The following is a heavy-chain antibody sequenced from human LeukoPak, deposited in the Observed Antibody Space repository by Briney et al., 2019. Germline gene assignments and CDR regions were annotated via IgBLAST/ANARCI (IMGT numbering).Heavy chain of an antibody. V-gene: IGHV3-23*01. Sequence: PGGSLRLSCAASGFTFTNYAMSWVRQAPGKGPEWVSAISGSGTRTYYADSVKGRFTISRDNSKNTLYLQMNSLRAEDRAVYYCAKEQTSSGFFDYWGQGTLVTVSS. J-gene: IGHJ4*02. CDR2: ISGSGTRT. D-gene: IGHD2-2*01. CDR1: GFTFTNYA. CDR3: AKEQTSSGFFDY.